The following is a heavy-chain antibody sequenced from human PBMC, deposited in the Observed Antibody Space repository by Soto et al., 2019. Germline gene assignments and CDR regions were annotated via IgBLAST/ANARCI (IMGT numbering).Heavy chain of an antibody. D-gene: IGHD2-2*01. CDR3: ARPYCSSTSCPPYYYYYMDV. J-gene: IGHJ6*03. Sequence: RASVKVSCKASGGTFSSYTISWVRQAPGQGLEWMGRIIPILGIANYAQKFQGRVTITADKSTSTAYMELSSLRSEDTAVYYCARPYCSSTSCPPYYYYYMDVWGKGTTVTVSS. CDR2: IIPILGIA. V-gene: IGHV1-69*02. CDR1: GGTFSSYT.